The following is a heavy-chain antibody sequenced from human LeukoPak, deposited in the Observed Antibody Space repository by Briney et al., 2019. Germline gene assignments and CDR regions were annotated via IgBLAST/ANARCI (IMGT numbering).Heavy chain of an antibody. CDR1: GYTFTGYY. V-gene: IGHV1-2*02. Sequence: ASVKVSLKSSGYTFTGYYIHRVRQPPGQGLELMGVINPNSGGTNYSQEFQGRVSMTRDTSISKAYMELNRLRSDERAVYYCARYYCGGGSCYHFDYWGQGTLVTVSS. CDR2: INPNSGGT. CDR3: ARYYCGGGSCYHFDY. J-gene: IGHJ4*02. D-gene: IGHD2-15*01.